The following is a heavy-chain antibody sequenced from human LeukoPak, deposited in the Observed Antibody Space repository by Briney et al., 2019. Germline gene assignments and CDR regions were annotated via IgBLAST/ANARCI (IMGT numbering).Heavy chain of an antibody. J-gene: IGHJ6*02. CDR2: INPNSGGT. CDR3: ARAPSHSSGYYDGMDV. V-gene: IGHV1-2*02. Sequence: GASVKGSCKASGYTFTGYYMHWVRQAPGQGLEWMGWINPNSGGTNYAQKFQGRATMTRDTSTSTVYMELSSLRSEDTAVYYCARAPSHSSGYYDGMDVWGQGTTVTVSS. CDR1: GYTFTGYY. D-gene: IGHD3-22*01.